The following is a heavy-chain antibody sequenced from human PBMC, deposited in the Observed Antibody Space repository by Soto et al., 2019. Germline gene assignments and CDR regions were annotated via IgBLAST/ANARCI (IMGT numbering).Heavy chain of an antibody. Sequence: EVQLVESGGGLVQPGGSLRLSCAASGFTFSSYWMHWVRQAPGKGLVWVSRINSDGSSTSYADSVKGRFTISRDNAKNTLYLQMNSLRAEDTAVYYCARTSPGIAVGWGAYYYYGMDVWGQGTTVTVSS. CDR2: INSDGSST. D-gene: IGHD6-19*01. V-gene: IGHV3-74*01. CDR3: ARTSPGIAVGWGAYYYYGMDV. CDR1: GFTFSSYW. J-gene: IGHJ6*02.